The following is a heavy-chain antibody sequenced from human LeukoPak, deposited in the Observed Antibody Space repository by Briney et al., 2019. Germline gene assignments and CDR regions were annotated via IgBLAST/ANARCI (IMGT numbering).Heavy chain of an antibody. CDR2: IYYTGST. CDR3: ARGNEWLDY. CDR1: GGSVSSTNYY. Sequence: PSETLSLTCTVSGGSVSSTNYYWSWIRQPPGKGLEWIGHIYYTGSTYYNPSLKSRVTISSETSKNQFSLKLSSVTAADTAVYYCARGNEWLDYWGQGNLVIVSS. J-gene: IGHJ4*02. V-gene: IGHV4-30-4*01. D-gene: IGHD6-19*01.